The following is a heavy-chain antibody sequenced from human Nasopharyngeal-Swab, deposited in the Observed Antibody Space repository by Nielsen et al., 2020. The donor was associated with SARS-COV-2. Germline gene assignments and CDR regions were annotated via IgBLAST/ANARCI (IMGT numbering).Heavy chain of an antibody. CDR2: INPISGGT. Sequence: ASVKVSCKASGYTFTAYYMHWVRQAPGQGLEWMGWINPISGGTNHAQKFQGRVTMTRDTSISTAYMELSRLRSDDTAVYYCARAGNSSGYYPSDYWGQGTLVTVSS. CDR1: GYTFTAYY. CDR3: ARAGNSSGYYPSDY. J-gene: IGHJ4*02. D-gene: IGHD3-22*01. V-gene: IGHV1-2*02.